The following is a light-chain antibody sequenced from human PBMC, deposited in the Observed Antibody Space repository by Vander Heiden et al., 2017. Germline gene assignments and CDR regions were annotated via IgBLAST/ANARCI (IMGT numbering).Light chain of an antibody. CDR1: SSNIGAGYG. CDR2: GNT. Sequence: QSVLTQPPSVSGAPGQRIIISCTGRSSNIGAGYGVHWYQQHPGTAPKLLIYGNTNRPSGVPDRFSGSKSGTSASLAITGLQAEDEADYYCQSYDSSLSVVFGGGTKLTVL. CDR3: QSYDSSLSVV. V-gene: IGLV1-40*01. J-gene: IGLJ2*01.